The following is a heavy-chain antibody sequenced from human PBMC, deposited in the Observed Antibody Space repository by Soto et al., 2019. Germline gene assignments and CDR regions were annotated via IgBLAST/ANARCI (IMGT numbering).Heavy chain of an antibody. J-gene: IGHJ4*02. Sequence: SVKVSCKASGGTFRNYFFSWVRRAPGQGLEWMGGIFPIFGTANYAQKFQGRVAITADESTSTAYMELSSLTSEDTAVYYCARNLEFRDGYISHFDYWGQGTLVTVSS. CDR3: ARNLEFRDGYISHFDY. D-gene: IGHD5-18*01. CDR2: IFPIFGTA. V-gene: IGHV1-69*13. CDR1: GGTFRNYF.